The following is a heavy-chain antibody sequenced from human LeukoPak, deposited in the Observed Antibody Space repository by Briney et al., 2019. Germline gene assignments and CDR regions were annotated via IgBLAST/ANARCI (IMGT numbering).Heavy chain of an antibody. J-gene: IGHJ5*02. Sequence: SETLSLTCTVSGGSISSYYWSWIRQPPGKGLEWIGYIYYSGSTNYNPSLKSRVTISVDTSKNQFSLKLSSVTAADTAVYYCARVGGSGWPTFDPWGQGTLVTVSS. CDR2: IYYSGST. CDR3: ARVGGSGWPTFDP. V-gene: IGHV4-59*01. D-gene: IGHD6-19*01. CDR1: GGSISSYY.